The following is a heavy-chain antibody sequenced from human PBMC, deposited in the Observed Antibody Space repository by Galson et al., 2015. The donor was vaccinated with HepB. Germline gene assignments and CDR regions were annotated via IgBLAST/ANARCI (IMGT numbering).Heavy chain of an antibody. CDR1: GFSLTTNAAN. D-gene: IGHD3-22*01. J-gene: IGHJ4*02. CDR2: IYWDDDK. CDR3: VHRQKASYSDSSGYFYRGFNDF. V-gene: IGHV2-5*02. Sequence: PALVKPTQTLTLTCTFSGFSLTTNAANVGWIRQPPGKAPEWLAVIYWDDDKRYRPSLETRLTLTKDTSKNQVVLKLTKMDPVDTATYYCVHRQKASYSDSSGYFYRGFNDFWGQGTLVTVSS.